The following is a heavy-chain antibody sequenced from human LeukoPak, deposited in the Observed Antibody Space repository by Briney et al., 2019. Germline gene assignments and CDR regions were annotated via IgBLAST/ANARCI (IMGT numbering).Heavy chain of an antibody. CDR3: ARVSCSSTSCPRRDALDV. CDR2: IYYSGST. D-gene: IGHD2-2*01. J-gene: IGHJ3*01. Sequence: AETLCLTCTVSGGSISYYYMSWIRQAPGKGLEWIAYIYYSGSTTYNPSLKSRVTLSVDTSKNQFSLNLTSVTTADTAVYYCARVSCSSTSCPRRDALDVWGQGTMVTVSS. CDR1: GGSISYYY. V-gene: IGHV4-59*01.